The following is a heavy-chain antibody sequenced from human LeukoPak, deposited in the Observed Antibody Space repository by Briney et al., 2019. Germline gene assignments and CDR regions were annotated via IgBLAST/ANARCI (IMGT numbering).Heavy chain of an antibody. V-gene: IGHV4-34*01. CDR1: GGSFSGYF. D-gene: IGHD2/OR15-2a*01. CDR2: INHSGST. Sequence: SETLSLTCAVYGGSFSGYFWSWIRQPPGKGLEWIGEINHSGSTNYNPSLKSRVTISVDTSKNQFSLKLSSVTAADTAVYYCARGVKYWDQRWLDPWGQGTLVTVSS. CDR3: ARGVKYWDQRWLDP. J-gene: IGHJ5*02.